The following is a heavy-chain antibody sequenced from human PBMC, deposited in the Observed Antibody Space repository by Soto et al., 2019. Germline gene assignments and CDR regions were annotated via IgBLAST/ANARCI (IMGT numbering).Heavy chain of an antibody. CDR1: GFSVSGYY. CDR3: TKDRVPDGIYSFDY. D-gene: IGHD2-15*01. J-gene: IGHJ4*02. V-gene: IGHV3-53*01. CDR2: IDLSGTTT. Sequence: GGSLRLSCAASGFSVSGYYMNWVRQAPGKGLEWVSFIDLSGTTTYYRDSVKGRFTIFKDKSMNTVYLQMSSLTVEDTAVYYCTKDRVPDGIYSFDYWGQGALVTVSS.